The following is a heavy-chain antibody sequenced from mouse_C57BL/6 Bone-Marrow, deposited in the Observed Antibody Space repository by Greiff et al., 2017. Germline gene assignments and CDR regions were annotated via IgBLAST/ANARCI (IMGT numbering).Heavy chain of an antibody. CDR3: ARTYYGNYGYAMDY. D-gene: IGHD2-10*01. CDR2: IDPSDSYT. J-gene: IGHJ4*01. CDR1: GYTFTSYW. Sequence: QVQLKQPGAELVKPGASVKLSCKASGYTFTSYWMQWVKQRPGQGLEWIGEIDPSDSYTNYNQKFKGKATLTVDTSSGTAYMQLSSLTSEDSAVYYCARTYYGNYGYAMDYWGQGTSVTVSS. V-gene: IGHV1-50*01.